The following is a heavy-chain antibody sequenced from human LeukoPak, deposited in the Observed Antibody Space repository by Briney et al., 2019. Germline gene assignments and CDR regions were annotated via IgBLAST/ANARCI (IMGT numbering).Heavy chain of an antibody. D-gene: IGHD2-2*01. CDR3: TGYDIPYTFEF. V-gene: IGHV4-4*02. J-gene: IGHJ4*02. Sequence: SETLSLTCAVSGDSISRGTWWTWVRQSPGKGLQWIGDIIHSGNTNYNPSLRSRLTISLGKSRNQFSLKLNSVTAADTAVYYCTGYDIPYTFEFWGQGTLVTVSS. CDR1: GDSISRGTW. CDR2: IIHSGNT.